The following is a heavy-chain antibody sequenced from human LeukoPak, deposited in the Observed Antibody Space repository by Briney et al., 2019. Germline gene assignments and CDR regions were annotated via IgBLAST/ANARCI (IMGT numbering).Heavy chain of an antibody. V-gene: IGHV1-2*02. CDR2: INTNSGGT. CDR1: GYTFTGYY. J-gene: IGHJ4*02. Sequence: ASVKVSCKASGYTFTGYYMHWVRQAPGQGLEWMGWINTNSGGTNYAQKFQGRVTMTRDTSISTAYMELSRLRSDDTAVYYCARDMDTMIVVGSFDYWGQGTLVTVSS. D-gene: IGHD3-22*01. CDR3: ARDMDTMIVVGSFDY.